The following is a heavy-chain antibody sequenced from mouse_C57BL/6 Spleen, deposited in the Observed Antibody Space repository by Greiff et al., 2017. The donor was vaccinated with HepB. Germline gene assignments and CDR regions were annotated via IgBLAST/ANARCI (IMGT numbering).Heavy chain of an antibody. D-gene: IGHD2-3*01. CDR2: IWRGGST. CDR3: AKNAMVKRAMDY. V-gene: IGHV2-5*01. Sequence: VKLVESGPGLVQPSQSLSITCTVSGFSLTSYGVHWVRQSPGKGLEWLGVIWRGGSTDYNAAFMSRLSITKDNSKSQVFFKMNSLQADDTAIYYCAKNAMVKRAMDYWGQGTSVTVSS. J-gene: IGHJ4*01. CDR1: GFSLTSYG.